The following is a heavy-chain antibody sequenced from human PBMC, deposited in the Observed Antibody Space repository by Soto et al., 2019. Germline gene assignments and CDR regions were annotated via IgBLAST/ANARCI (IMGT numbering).Heavy chain of an antibody. CDR3: AKDMYYDSPHDAFDI. CDR2: ISGSGGST. V-gene: IGHV3-23*01. Sequence: GGSLRLSCAASGVPFSRYAMSWVRQAPGKGLEWVSAISGSGGSTYYADSVKGRFTISRDNSKNTLYLQMNSLRAEDTAVYYCAKDMYYDSPHDAFDIWGQGTMVTVSS. CDR1: GVPFSRYA. J-gene: IGHJ3*02. D-gene: IGHD3-22*01.